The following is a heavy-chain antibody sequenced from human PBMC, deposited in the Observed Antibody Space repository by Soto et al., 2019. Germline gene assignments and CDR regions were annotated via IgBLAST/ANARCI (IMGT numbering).Heavy chain of an antibody. V-gene: IGHV4-30-4*01. Sequence: PSETLSLTCTVSGGSISSGDYYWSWIRQPPGKGLEWIGYIYYSGSTYYNPSLKSRVTISVDTSKNQFSLKLSSVTAADTAVYYCARNYYDSSGYYGIDYWGQGTLVTVSS. CDR2: IYYSGST. D-gene: IGHD3-22*01. J-gene: IGHJ4*02. CDR1: GGSISSGDYY. CDR3: ARNYYDSSGYYGIDY.